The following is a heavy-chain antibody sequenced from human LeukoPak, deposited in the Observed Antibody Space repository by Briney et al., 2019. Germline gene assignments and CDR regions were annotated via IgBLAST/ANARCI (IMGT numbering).Heavy chain of an antibody. Sequence: SETLSLTCAVYGGSFSGYYWTWIRQPPGKGVEWSGEINHSGSTNYIPSLKSRVTISLDTSKNQFSLKLSSVTAADTAVYFCAANQLRSMVRGRVYWGQGTLVTVSS. CDR3: AANQLRSMVRGRVY. CDR1: GGSFSGYY. V-gene: IGHV4-34*01. J-gene: IGHJ4*01. D-gene: IGHD3-10*01. CDR2: INHSGST.